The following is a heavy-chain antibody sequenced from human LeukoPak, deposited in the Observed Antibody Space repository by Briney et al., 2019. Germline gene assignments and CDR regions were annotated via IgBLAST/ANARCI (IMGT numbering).Heavy chain of an antibody. V-gene: IGHV1-18*01. D-gene: IGHD3-22*01. Sequence: ASVKVSCKASGYTVNSYGFSWVRQAPGQGLEWMGWISAYNGNRNYAQKLQGRVTMTTDTSTSTAYMELRSLRSDDTAVYYCVRSDGSGYYPRTLDYWGQGTLVTVSS. CDR2: ISAYNGNR. J-gene: IGHJ4*02. CDR1: GYTVNSYG. CDR3: VRSDGSGYYPRTLDY.